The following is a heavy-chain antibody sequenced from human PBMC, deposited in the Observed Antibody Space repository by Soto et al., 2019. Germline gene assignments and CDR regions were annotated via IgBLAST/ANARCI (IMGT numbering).Heavy chain of an antibody. D-gene: IGHD6-19*01. Sequence: GGSLRLPCAASGFTLSSYGMHWVRQAPGQGLEWVAVIWYDGNTKSYADSVKGRFTISRDNSKNMMFLQMNSLIGDDTAVYYCARDQWGSGWRLDQWGQGTLVTVSS. V-gene: IGHV3-33*01. CDR3: ARDQWGSGWRLDQ. CDR2: IWYDGNTK. J-gene: IGHJ4*02. CDR1: GFTLSSYG.